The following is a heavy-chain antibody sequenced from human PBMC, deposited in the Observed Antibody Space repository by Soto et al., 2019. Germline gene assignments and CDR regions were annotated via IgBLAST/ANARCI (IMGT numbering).Heavy chain of an antibody. J-gene: IGHJ4*02. CDR1: GGSVSSYY. CDR3: ARHLPYCGGDCYSLDY. D-gene: IGHD2-21*02. CDR2: IYYSGST. Sequence: SETLSLTCTVSGGSVSSYYWSWIRQPPGKGLEWIGYIYYSGSTNYNPSLKSRVTISVDTSKNQFSLNLSSVTAADTAVYYCARHLPYCGGDCYSLDYWGQGTLVTVSS. V-gene: IGHV4-59*08.